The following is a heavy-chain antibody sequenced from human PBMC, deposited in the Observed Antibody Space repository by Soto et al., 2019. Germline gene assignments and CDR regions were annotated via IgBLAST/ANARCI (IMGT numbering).Heavy chain of an antibody. D-gene: IGHD3-3*01. J-gene: IGHJ5*02. CDR1: GFIFRNHV. CDR3: AKIPSRGMIFGAGS. CDR2: IDNSGDGS. Sequence: EVQLLESGGGLVQPGGSLRLSCAASGFIFRNHVLNWVRQAPGKGLEWVPAIDNSGDGSFYADSVKGRFIISRDNSKDTVFLHMNNLRLEDTAFYYCAKIPSRGMIFGAGSWGQGTLVTVSS. V-gene: IGHV3-23*05.